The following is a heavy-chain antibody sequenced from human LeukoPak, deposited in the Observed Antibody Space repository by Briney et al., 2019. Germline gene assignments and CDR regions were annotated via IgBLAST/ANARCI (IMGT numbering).Heavy chain of an antibody. Sequence: SETLSLTCAVYGGSFSGYYWSWIRQPPGKGLEWIGEINHSGSTNYNSSLKSRVTISVDTSKNQFSLKLSSVTAADTAVYYCARAVTYYYDSSGYWGASGYYYYGMDVWGQGTTVTVSS. CDR1: GGSFSGYY. V-gene: IGHV4-34*01. D-gene: IGHD3-22*01. J-gene: IGHJ6*02. CDR2: INHSGST. CDR3: ARAVTYYYDSSGYWGASGYYYYGMDV.